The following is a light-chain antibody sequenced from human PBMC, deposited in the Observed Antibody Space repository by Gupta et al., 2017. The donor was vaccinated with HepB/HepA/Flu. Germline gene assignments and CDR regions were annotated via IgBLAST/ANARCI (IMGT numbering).Light chain of an antibody. Sequence: EIVMTHSPATLSGSSGERVSFSCRASQDVHTYLAWMQQKPGQAPKVLFYGASARPTGVPARFIGSGSRTEFTLTITSLQSEDVAAYACQQANNCPWTFGQGTKVEIK. CDR1: QDVHTY. J-gene: IGKJ1*01. V-gene: IGKV3-15*01. CDR3: QQANNCPWT. CDR2: GAS.